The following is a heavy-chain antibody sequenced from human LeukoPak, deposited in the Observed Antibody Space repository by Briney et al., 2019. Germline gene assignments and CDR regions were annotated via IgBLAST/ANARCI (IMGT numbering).Heavy chain of an antibody. CDR2: IYYSGST. D-gene: IGHD4-17*01. V-gene: IGHV4-39*07. CDR1: GGSISSSSYY. Sequence: PSETLSLTCTVSGGSISSSSYYWGWIRQPPGKGLEWIGSIYYSGSTYYNPSLKSRVTISVDTSKNQFSLKLSSVTAADTAVYYCARGSTTVTTAAFDIWGQGTMVTVSS. CDR3: ARGSTTVTTAAFDI. J-gene: IGHJ3*02.